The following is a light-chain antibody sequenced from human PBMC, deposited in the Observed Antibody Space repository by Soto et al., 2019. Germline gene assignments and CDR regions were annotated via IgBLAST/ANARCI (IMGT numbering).Light chain of an antibody. J-gene: IGLJ1*01. CDR1: SSDVGGYNY. CDR3: SSYTSSSPYV. V-gene: IGLV2-14*01. Sequence: SALTQPAYVSRAPGQSSTISCTGSSSDVGGYNYVSWYQQHPGKAPKLMIYDVSNRPSGVSNRFSGSKSGNTASLTISGLQAEDEADYYCSSYTSSSPYVFGTGTQLTVL. CDR2: DVS.